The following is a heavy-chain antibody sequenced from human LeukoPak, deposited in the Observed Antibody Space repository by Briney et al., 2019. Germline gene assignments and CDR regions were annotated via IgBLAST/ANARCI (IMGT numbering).Heavy chain of an antibody. Sequence: SETLSLTCAVYGGSFSGYYWGWIRQPPGKGLEWIGSIYYSGSTYYNPSLKSRVTISVDTSKNQFSLKLSSVTAADTAVYYCARQARAHGDYLWFDPWGQGTLVTVSS. J-gene: IGHJ5*02. CDR2: IYYSGST. CDR1: GGSFSGYY. CDR3: ARQARAHGDYLWFDP. V-gene: IGHV4-39*01. D-gene: IGHD4-17*01.